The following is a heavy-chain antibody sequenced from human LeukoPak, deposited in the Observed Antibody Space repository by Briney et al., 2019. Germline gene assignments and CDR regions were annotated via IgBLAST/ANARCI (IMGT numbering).Heavy chain of an antibody. CDR3: ARDPLITATTTWFDP. CDR1: GYTFTSYY. D-gene: IGHD1-7*01. V-gene: IGHV1-46*01. CDR2: INPSGGST. J-gene: IGHJ5*02. Sequence: ASVKVSCKASGYTFTSYYIHWVRQAPGQGLEWMGIINPSGGSTRYAQKFQGRVTMTRDTSTKTVYMEMSSLRSEDTAVYHCARDPLITATTTWFDPWGQGTLVTVSS.